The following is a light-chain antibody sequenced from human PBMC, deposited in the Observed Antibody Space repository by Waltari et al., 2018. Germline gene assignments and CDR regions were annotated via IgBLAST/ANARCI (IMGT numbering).Light chain of an antibody. CDR1: QNINIY. CDR2: DAS. CDR3: QESYSNPWT. Sequence: DIQVTQSPSSLSASVGDRVTITCRTSQNINIYLNWYQHKVGKAPKLLIYDASNLQSGIPSKFSGTGSGTDFTLTISSLQPEDVATYYCQESYSNPWTFGQGTKVEIK. V-gene: IGKV1-39*01. J-gene: IGKJ1*01.